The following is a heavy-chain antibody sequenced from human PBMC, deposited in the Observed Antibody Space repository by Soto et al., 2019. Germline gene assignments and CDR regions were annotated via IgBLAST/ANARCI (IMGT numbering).Heavy chain of an antibody. J-gene: IGHJ3*02. CDR1: GYTFTSYG. CDR2: ISAYNGNT. D-gene: IGHD5-18*01. CDR3: AFSGESGGVPKNMVDTLDDAFDI. V-gene: IGHV1-18*01. Sequence: QVQLVQSGAEVKKPGASVKVSCKASGYTFTSYGISWVRQAPGQGLEWMGWISAYNGNTNYAQKRQGRATMTTDTAMSTAYMELWSLRSDDTAVYYCAFSGESGGVPKNMVDTLDDAFDIWGQGTMVTVSS.